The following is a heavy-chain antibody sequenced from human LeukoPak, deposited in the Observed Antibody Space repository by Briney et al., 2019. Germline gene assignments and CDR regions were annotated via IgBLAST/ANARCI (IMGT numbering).Heavy chain of an antibody. J-gene: IGHJ4*02. CDR1: GFTFSSYA. CDR2: ISGSGGST. V-gene: IGHV3-23*01. CDR3: AIGAEDGLDY. Sequence: GVSLRLSCADSGFTFSSYAMSWVRQAPGKGLEWVSAISGSGGSTYYADSVKGRFTISRDNSKNTLYLQMNSLRAEDTAVYYCAIGAEDGLDYWGQGTLFTVSS. D-gene: IGHD1-26*01.